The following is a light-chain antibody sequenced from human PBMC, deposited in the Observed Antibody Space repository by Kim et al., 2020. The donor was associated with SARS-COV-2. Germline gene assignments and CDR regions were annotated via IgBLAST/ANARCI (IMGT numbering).Light chain of an antibody. Sequence: QSALTQPASVSGSPGQSITISCTGTNSDAGGYKYVSWYQQHPGKAPKFMIYDVSKRPSGVSDRFSGSKSGSTASLTISGLQAEDEADYYCGSHSGSSTYVFGTGTKVTVL. V-gene: IGLV2-14*01. CDR2: DVS. CDR1: NSDAGGYKY. J-gene: IGLJ1*01. CDR3: GSHSGSSTYV.